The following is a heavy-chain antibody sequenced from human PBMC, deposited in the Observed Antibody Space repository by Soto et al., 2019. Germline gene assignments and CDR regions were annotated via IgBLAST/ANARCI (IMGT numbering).Heavy chain of an antibody. CDR3: AKAVGATPYYYGMDV. D-gene: IGHD1-26*01. CDR2: ISWNSGSI. V-gene: IGHV3-9*01. Sequence: EVQLVESGGGLVQPGRSLRLSCAASGFTFDDYAMHWVRQAPGKGLEWVSGISWNSGSIGYADSVKGRFTISRDNAKNSLYLQMNSLRAEDTALYYCAKAVGATPYYYGMDVWGQGTTVTVSS. CDR1: GFTFDDYA. J-gene: IGHJ6*02.